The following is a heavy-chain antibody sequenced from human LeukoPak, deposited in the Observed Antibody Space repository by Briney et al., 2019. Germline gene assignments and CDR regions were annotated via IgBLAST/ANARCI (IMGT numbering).Heavy chain of an antibody. CDR1: GYTFTGYY. V-gene: IGHV1-2*02. CDR2: INPNSGGT. Sequence: ASVKVSCKASGYTFTGYYMHWVRQAPGQGLEWMGWINPNSGGTNYAQKFQGRVTMTRDTSISTAYMELSRLRSDDTAVYYCARPDIAAAGIEYWGQGTLVTVSS. CDR3: ARPDIAAAGIEY. D-gene: IGHD6-13*01. J-gene: IGHJ4*02.